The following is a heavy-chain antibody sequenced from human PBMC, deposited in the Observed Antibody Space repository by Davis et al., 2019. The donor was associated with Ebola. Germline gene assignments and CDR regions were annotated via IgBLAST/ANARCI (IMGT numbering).Heavy chain of an antibody. CDR1: GGSIRSYY. J-gene: IGHJ5*02. D-gene: IGHD1-14*01. CDR2: IYYTGST. CDR3: ARNSITKFNWLDP. Sequence: SETLSLTCTVSGGSIRSYYRSWIRQPPGKGLEWIGYIYYTGSTDYNPSLKSRVTISVDTSRNQFSLKMRSVTAADTAVYYCARNSITKFNWLDPWGQGALVTVSS. V-gene: IGHV4-59*01.